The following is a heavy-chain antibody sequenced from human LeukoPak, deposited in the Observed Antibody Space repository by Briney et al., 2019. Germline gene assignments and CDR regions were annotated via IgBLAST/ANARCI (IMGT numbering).Heavy chain of an antibody. CDR3: ARVNVHYFDSSGYPFYFDY. CDR2: IYYSGST. Sequence: PSETLSLTCTVSGGSISSYYGSWIRQPPGKGLEWIGYIYYSGSTNYNPSLKSRVPLSVDTSRNKYSLKLSSVTAADTADYYCARVNVHYFDSSGYPFYFDYWGQGTLVTVSS. CDR1: GGSISSYY. J-gene: IGHJ4*02. D-gene: IGHD3-22*01. V-gene: IGHV4-59*01.